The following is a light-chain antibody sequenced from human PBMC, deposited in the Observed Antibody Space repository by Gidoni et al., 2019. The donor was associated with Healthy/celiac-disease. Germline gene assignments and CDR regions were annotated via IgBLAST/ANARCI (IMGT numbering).Light chain of an antibody. CDR2: DAS. J-gene: IGKJ3*01. Sequence: EIVLTQSPSTLSLSPGARATLSCRASQSVSSYLAWYQQKPGQAPRLLIYDASNRATGIRARCSGSGYGTDFTITISSLEPEDFAVYYCQQSSNWPTFGPGTKVDIK. CDR3: QQSSNWPT. V-gene: IGKV3-11*01. CDR1: QSVSSY.